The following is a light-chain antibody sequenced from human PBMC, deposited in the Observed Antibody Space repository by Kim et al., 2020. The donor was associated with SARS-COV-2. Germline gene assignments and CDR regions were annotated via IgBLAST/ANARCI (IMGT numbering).Light chain of an antibody. J-gene: IGLJ2*01. CDR2: LNNDGSH. CDR3: QTWGAGTLV. CDR1: SGHSSYA. V-gene: IGLV4-69*01. Sequence: ASVKLTCTLSSGHSSYAIASHQQQPEKGPRFLMNLNNDGSHRKGDGIPDRFSGSSSGAERYLTISSLQSEDEADYYCQTWGAGTLVFGGGTQLTVL.